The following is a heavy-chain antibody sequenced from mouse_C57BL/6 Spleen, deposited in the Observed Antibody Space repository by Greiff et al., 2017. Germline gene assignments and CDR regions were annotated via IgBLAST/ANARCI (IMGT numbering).Heavy chain of an antibody. CDR2: IDPNSGGT. CDR1: GYTFTSYW. Sequence: VQLQQPGAELVKPGASVKLSCKASGYTFTSYWMHWVKQRPGRGLEWIGRIDPNSGGTKYNEKFKSKATLTVDTPSSTAYMQLSSLTSEDSAVYYWAKEGYSNYGGFDYWGKGTLVTVSA. J-gene: IGHJ3*01. CDR3: AKEGYSNYGGFDY. V-gene: IGHV1-72*01. D-gene: IGHD2-5*01.